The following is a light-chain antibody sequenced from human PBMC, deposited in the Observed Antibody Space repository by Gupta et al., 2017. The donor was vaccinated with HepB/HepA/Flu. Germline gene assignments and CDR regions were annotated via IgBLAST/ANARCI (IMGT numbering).Light chain of an antibody. Sequence: IVLTQSPATLSLSQGERCTLSCNASQYVDIYLAWYQQIPGQPPSLLIYDTSNRAIGDPARFSGSGYGTEFTLTIASREPEDFAIYYCQHRRSWPFPFGQGTRLEIK. V-gene: IGKV3-11*01. CDR2: DTS. J-gene: IGKJ5*01. CDR1: QYVDIY. CDR3: QHRRSWPFP.